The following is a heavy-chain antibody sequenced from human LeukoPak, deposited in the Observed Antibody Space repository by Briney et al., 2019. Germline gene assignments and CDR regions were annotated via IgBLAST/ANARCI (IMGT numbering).Heavy chain of an antibody. CDR3: ARARPYCSSTSCYSFWFDS. D-gene: IGHD2-2*01. CDR1: GGTFSSYA. V-gene: IGHV1-69*05. J-gene: IGHJ5*01. Sequence: ASVKVSCKASGGTFSSYAISWVRQAPGQGLEWMGGIIPIFGTANYAQKFQGRVTITTDESTSTAYMELSSLRSEDTAVYYCARARPYCSSTSCYSFWFDSWGQGTLVTVSS. CDR2: IIPIFGTA.